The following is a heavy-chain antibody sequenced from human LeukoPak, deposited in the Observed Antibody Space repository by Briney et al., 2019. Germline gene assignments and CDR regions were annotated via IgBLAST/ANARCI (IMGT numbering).Heavy chain of an antibody. Sequence: SETLSLTCTVSGGSISTYYWSWIRQPPGKGLEWIGYMYYSGSTNYNPSLKSRVTISVDTSKNQFSLKLSSVTAAGTAVYYCARAGGSWYHPFDYWGQGILVTVSS. CDR3: ARAGGSWYHPFDY. V-gene: IGHV4-59*01. D-gene: IGHD6-13*01. CDR2: MYYSGST. J-gene: IGHJ4*02. CDR1: GGSISTYY.